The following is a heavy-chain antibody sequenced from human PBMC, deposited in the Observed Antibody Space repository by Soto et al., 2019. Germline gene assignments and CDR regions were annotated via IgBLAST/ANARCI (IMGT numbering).Heavy chain of an antibody. V-gene: IGHV3-13*04. CDR2: IGAARDP. D-gene: IGHD2-2*02. CDR3: ARAYTGRLPRRADYYYAMDV. J-gene: IGHJ6*02. Sequence: GGSLRLSCVASGFSFSDYDMHWVRQVPGRGLEWVSAIGAARDPYYSGSVKGRFSISRENAKNSVYLQMNDLRAGDSAVYYCARAYTGRLPRRADYYYAMDVWGQGTTVTVSS. CDR1: GFSFSDYD.